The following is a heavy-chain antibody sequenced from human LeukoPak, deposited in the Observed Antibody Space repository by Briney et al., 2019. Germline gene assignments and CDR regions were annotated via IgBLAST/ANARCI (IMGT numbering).Heavy chain of an antibody. Sequence: PGGSLRLYCAASGFTFSSYAMHWVRQAPGKGLEWVAVISYDGSNKYYADSVKGRFTISRDNSKNTLYLQMNSLRAEDTAVYYCAKEKYYDFWSGYSVGAFDIWGQGTMVTVSS. V-gene: IGHV3-30-3*01. CDR1: GFTFSSYA. CDR2: ISYDGSNK. J-gene: IGHJ3*02. D-gene: IGHD3-3*01. CDR3: AKEKYYDFWSGYSVGAFDI.